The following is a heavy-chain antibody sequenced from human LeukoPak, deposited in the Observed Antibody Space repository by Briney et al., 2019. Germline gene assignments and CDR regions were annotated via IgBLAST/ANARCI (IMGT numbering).Heavy chain of an antibody. J-gene: IGHJ4*02. V-gene: IGHV3-15*01. CDR3: TTDGYCSGGNCYSFDY. CDR2: IKSKIDGGSI. D-gene: IGHD2-15*01. CDR1: GLTFSKAW. Sequence: GGSLRLSCAASGLTFSKAWMSWVRQAPGKGLEWVGRIKSKIDGGSIEYAAPVKGRFTISSDDSKNTQYLQMNSLKTEDTAVYYCTTDGYCSGGNCYSFDYWGQGTLVTVSA.